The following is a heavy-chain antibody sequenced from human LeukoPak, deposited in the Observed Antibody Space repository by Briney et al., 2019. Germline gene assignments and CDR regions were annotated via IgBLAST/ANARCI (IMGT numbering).Heavy chain of an antibody. Sequence: GGSLTLSCAASGFLFSNLWMTGVRQARGKGLEWVANIKEDGTEKYYVDSVKGRFTISRDNAQNSLYLQMNSLRAEDTAVYYCVREGGYCTDINCDADYFDHWGRGTLVTVSS. CDR3: VREGGYCTDINCDADYFDH. J-gene: IGHJ4*02. D-gene: IGHD2-8*02. CDR1: GFLFSNLW. V-gene: IGHV3-7*01. CDR2: IKEDGTEK.